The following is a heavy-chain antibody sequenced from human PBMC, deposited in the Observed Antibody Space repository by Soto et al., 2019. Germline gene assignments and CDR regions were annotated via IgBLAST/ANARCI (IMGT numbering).Heavy chain of an antibody. V-gene: IGHV1-46*01. D-gene: IGHD3-22*01. J-gene: IGHJ6*02. Sequence: GASVKVSCKASGYTFTSYYMHWVRQAPGQGLEWMGIINPSGGSTSYAQKFQGRVTMTRDTSTSTVYMELSSLRSEDTAVYYCARDDYYDSSGYAPPYYGMDVWGQGTTVTVSS. CDR3: ARDDYYDSSGYAPPYYGMDV. CDR2: INPSGGST. CDR1: GYTFTSYY.